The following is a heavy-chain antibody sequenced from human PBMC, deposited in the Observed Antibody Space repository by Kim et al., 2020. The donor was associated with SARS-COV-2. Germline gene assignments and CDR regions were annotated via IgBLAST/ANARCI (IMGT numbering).Heavy chain of an antibody. CDR3: ARGTFGYGSGSYYNSPYYYYGMDV. CDR2: IYYSGST. CDR1: GGSISSYY. D-gene: IGHD3-10*01. Sequence: SETLSLTCTVSGGSISSYYWSWIRQPPGKGLEWIGYIYYSGSTNYNPSLKSRVTISVDTSKNQFSLKLSSVTAADTAVYYCARGTFGYGSGSYYNSPYYYYGMDVWGQRTTVTVSS. J-gene: IGHJ6*02. V-gene: IGHV4-59*13.